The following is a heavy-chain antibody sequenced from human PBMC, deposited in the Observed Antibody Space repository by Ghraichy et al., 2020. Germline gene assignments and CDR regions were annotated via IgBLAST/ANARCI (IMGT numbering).Heavy chain of an antibody. Sequence: GGSLRLSCAASGFTFSSYGMHWVRQAPGKGLEWVAVIWYDGSNKYYADSVKGRFTISRDNSKNTLYLQMNSLRAEDTAVYYCARDFCSSTSCYSYYWGQGTLVTVSS. CDR3: ARDFCSSTSCYSYY. J-gene: IGHJ4*02. CDR2: IWYDGSNK. V-gene: IGHV3-33*01. CDR1: GFTFSSYG. D-gene: IGHD2-2*01.